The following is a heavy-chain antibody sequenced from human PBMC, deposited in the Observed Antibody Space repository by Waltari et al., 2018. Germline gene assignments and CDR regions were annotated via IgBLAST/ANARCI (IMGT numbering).Heavy chain of an antibody. V-gene: IGHV4-34*02. Sequence: QVQLPQWGAGLLKPSETLSLTRAVYCASFSSYYWAWARQSPGKGLAWIGQIRHPDSTTYNPSIEGRVAISVDTPGYQFSLKVQSVTAADTGLYVWTRGGNYDFWSHSRFVDPWGQGTLVTASA. CDR2: IRHPDST. CDR3: TRGGNYDFWSHSRFVDP. J-gene: IGHJ5*02. D-gene: IGHD3-3*01. CDR1: CASFSSYY.